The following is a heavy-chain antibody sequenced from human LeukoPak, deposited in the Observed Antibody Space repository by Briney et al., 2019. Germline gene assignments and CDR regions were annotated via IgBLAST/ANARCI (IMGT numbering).Heavy chain of an antibody. D-gene: IGHD6-6*01. V-gene: IGHV3-23*01. J-gene: IGHJ4*02. CDR2: ISKDGGT. Sequence: GGSLRLSCAATGFTFRDYAMSWVRQAPGKGLEWVSGISKDGGTFYTDSVKGRFTISRDNSKNTLYLHMSSLGAADTAMYYCAKEIGAIGRPAVDYWGQGTLVTASS. CDR3: AKEIGAIGRPAVDY. CDR1: GFTFRDYA.